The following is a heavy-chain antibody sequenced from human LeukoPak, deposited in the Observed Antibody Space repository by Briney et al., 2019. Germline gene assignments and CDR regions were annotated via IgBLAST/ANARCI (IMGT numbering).Heavy chain of an antibody. CDR2: ISSSSSYI. D-gene: IGHD3-16*01. CDR3: ARAGNVWGSYCFDY. Sequence: GGSLRLSCAASGFTFSSYSMNWVRQAPGKGLEWVSSISSSSSYIYYADSVKGRFTISRDNAKNSLYLRTNSLRAEDTAVYYCARAGNVWGSYCFDYWGQGTLVTVSS. J-gene: IGHJ4*02. V-gene: IGHV3-21*01. CDR1: GFTFSSYS.